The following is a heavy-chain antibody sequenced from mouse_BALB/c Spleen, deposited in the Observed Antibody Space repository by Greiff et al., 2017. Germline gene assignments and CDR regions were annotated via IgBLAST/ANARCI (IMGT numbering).Heavy chain of an antibody. D-gene: IGHD2-3*01. J-gene: IGHJ2*01. V-gene: IGHV2-9*02. Sequence: VQGVESGPGLVAPSQSLSITCTVSGFSLTSYGVHWVRQPPGKGLEWLGVIWAGGSTDYNSALMSRLSISKDNSKSQVFLKMNSLQTDDTAMYYCARDMDDGYYACYFDYWGQGTTLTVSS. CDR2: IWAGGST. CDR1: GFSLTSYG. CDR3: ARDMDDGYYACYFDY.